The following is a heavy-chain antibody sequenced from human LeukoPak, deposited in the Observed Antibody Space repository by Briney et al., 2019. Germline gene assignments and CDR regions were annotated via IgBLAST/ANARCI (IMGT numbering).Heavy chain of an antibody. V-gene: IGHV1-2*02. J-gene: IGHJ4*02. Sequence: SVKVSCKASGYTFTGYYMHWVRQAPGQGLEWMGWINPDSGRTKSAQRFQGRITTTRDTSISTAYMEVSRLRSDDTAVYYCAINYYDSSGPLGIGYWGQGTLLIVFS. D-gene: IGHD3-22*01. CDR3: AINYYDSSGPLGIGY. CDR1: GYTFTGYY. CDR2: INPDSGRT.